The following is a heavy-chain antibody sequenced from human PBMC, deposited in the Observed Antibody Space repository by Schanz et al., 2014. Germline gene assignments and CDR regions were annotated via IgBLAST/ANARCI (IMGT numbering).Heavy chain of an antibody. D-gene: IGHD3-10*01. V-gene: IGHV3-30*03. CDR3: AVLGGFGELPLDY. J-gene: IGHJ4*02. CDR2: ISLDGSNQ. Sequence: QVHLVEDGGGGEKNGRALRSTCAASGGNFSSEGMHWVRQAPGKGLEWVAIISLDGSNQYYADSVKGRFTISRDNSKNTLYLQMNSRRAEDTAVYYCAVLGGFGELPLDYRGQGTLVTVSS. CDR1: GGNFSSEG.